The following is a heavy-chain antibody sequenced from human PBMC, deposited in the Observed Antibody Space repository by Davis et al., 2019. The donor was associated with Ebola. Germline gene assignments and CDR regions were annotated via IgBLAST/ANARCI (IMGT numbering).Heavy chain of an antibody. Sequence: SETLSLTCAVYGGSFSGYYWSWIRQPPGKGLEWIGEINHSGSTNYNPSLKRRVTISVDTSRNQFSLKLSSVTAADTAVYYCARQLTIFGVVYDYWGQGTLVTVSS. CDR3: ARQLTIFGVVYDY. V-gene: IGHV4-34*01. CDR1: GGSFSGYY. D-gene: IGHD3-3*01. J-gene: IGHJ4*02. CDR2: INHSGST.